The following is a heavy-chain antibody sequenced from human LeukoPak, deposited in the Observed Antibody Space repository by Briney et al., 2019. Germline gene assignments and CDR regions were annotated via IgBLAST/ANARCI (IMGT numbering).Heavy chain of an antibody. D-gene: IGHD3-3*01. J-gene: IGHJ5*02. CDR1: GESFSVYS. CDR2: INHSGDI. CDR3: ASFYYDFWSGYGPNWFDP. Sequence: SETLSLTCAVYGESFSVYSWNWIRQPPGKGLEWIGEINHSGDINYNPSLKSRVTISVDTSKNQFSLKLSSVTAADTAVYYCASFYYDFWSGYGPNWFDPWGQGTLVTVSS. V-gene: IGHV4-34*01.